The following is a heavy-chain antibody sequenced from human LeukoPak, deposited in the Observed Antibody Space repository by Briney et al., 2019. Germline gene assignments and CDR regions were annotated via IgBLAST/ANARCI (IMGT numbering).Heavy chain of an antibody. CDR1: GGTFTSYA. D-gene: IGHD3-3*01. CDR2: FSAYNGNT. Sequence: GASAKVSCKTSGGTFTSYAISWVRQAPGQGREWMGWFSAYNGNTNYAQKLQGRVTMTTDTSTSTAYMELRSLRSDDTAVYYCARTTYYDFWSGYYTDYWGQGTLVTVSS. V-gene: IGHV1-18*01. J-gene: IGHJ4*02. CDR3: ARTTYYDFWSGYYTDY.